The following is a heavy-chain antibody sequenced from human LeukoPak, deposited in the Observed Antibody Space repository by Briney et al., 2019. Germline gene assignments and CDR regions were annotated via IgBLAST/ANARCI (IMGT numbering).Heavy chain of an antibody. J-gene: IGHJ3*02. CDR1: GGTFSSYA. V-gene: IGHV1-69*06. D-gene: IGHD6-13*01. CDR3: ARGGEQQLGPRRGDAFDI. Sequence: ASVKVSCKASGGTFSSYAISWVRQAPGQGLEWMGGIIPIFGTANYAQKFQGRVTITADKSTSTAYMELSSLRSEDTAVYYCARGGEQQLGPRRGDAFDIWGQGTMVTVSS. CDR2: IIPIFGTA.